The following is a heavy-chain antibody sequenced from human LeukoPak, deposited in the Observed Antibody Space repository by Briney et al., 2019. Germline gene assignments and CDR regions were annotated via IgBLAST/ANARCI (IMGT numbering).Heavy chain of an antibody. V-gene: IGHV4-4*07. CDR2: IYTSGST. J-gene: IGHJ4*02. CDR3: ARDVVAAVGSFDY. CDR1: GDSISTFY. D-gene: IGHD6-13*01. Sequence: SETLSLTCTVFGDSISTFYWSWIRQPAGKGLEWIGHIYTSGSTNYNPSFKSRVTMSVDTSKNQFFLKLSSVTAADTAVYYCARDVVAAVGSFDYWGQGILVTVSS.